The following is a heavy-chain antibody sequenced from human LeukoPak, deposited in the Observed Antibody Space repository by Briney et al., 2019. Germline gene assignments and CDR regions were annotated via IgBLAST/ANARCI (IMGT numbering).Heavy chain of an antibody. CDR2: IRYDGSNK. J-gene: IGHJ4*02. CDR3: AKDYGDPGNFDH. D-gene: IGHD4-17*01. Sequence: PGGSLRLSCAASGFTFSSYGMHWVRQAPGKGLEWVAFIRYDGSNKYHADSVKGRFSISRDDSKNTLYLQMNSLRAGDTAVYYCAKDYGDPGNFDHWGQGTLVTVSS. V-gene: IGHV3-30*02. CDR1: GFTFSSYG.